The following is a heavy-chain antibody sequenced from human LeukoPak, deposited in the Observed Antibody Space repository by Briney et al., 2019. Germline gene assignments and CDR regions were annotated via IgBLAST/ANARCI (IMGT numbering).Heavy chain of an antibody. V-gene: IGHV3-7*01. CDR2: IKQGGSEI. CDR3: SRSLDY. CDR1: GFTFSNYW. Sequence: GGSLRLSCAASGFTFSNYWMDWVRQAPGKGLEWVANIKQGGSEIYYVDSVKGRFTISRDNAKNSLYLQMNSLRAEDTAVYYCSRSLDYWGQGTLVTVSS. J-gene: IGHJ4*02.